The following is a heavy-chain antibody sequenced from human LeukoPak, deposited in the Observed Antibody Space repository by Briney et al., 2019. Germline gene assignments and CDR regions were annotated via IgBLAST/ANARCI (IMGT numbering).Heavy chain of an antibody. CDR3: ARDFGSGGAFDI. CDR1: GFTFTSYS. D-gene: IGHD2-8*02. J-gene: IGHJ3*02. V-gene: IGHV3-21*01. Sequence: GGSLRLSCAASGFTFTSYSMNWVRQAPGKGLEWVSSISSSSSYIYYADSVKGRFTISRDNAKNSLYLQMDSLRDEDTAVYYRARDFGSGGAFDIWGQGTMVTVSS. CDR2: ISSSSSYI.